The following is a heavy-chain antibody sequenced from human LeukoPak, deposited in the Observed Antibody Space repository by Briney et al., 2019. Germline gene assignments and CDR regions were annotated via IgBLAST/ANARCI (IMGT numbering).Heavy chain of an antibody. CDR3: ARGRPYSGYDY. V-gene: IGHV4-39*07. J-gene: IGHJ4*02. Sequence: SETLSLTCTVSGGSISSSSYYWGWIRQPPGKGLEWIGEINHSGSTNYNPSLKSRVTISVDTSKNQFSLKLSSVTAADTAVYYCARGRPYSGYDYWGQGTLVTVSS. CDR2: INHSGST. D-gene: IGHD5-12*01. CDR1: GGSISSSSYY.